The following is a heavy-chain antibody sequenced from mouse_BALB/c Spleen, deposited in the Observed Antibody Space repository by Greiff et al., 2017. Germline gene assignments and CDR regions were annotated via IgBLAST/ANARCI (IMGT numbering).Heavy chain of an antibody. D-gene: IGHD2-14*01. Sequence: EVQGVESGGGLVKPGGSLKLSCAASGFTFSSYTMSWVRQTPEKRLEWVATISSGGSYTYYPASVKGRFTISRDNAKNTLYLQMSSLKSEDTAMYYYTRIYYRDGEALYAMDYWGQGTSVTVSS. CDR3: TRIYYRDGEALYAMDY. CDR2: ISSGGSYT. J-gene: IGHJ4*01. V-gene: IGHV5-6-4*01. CDR1: GFTFSSYT.